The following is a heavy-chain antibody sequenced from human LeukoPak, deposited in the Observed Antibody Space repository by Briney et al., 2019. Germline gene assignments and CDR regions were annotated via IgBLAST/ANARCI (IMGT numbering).Heavy chain of an antibody. J-gene: IGHJ4*02. CDR2: INWNGGST. V-gene: IGHV3-20*04. D-gene: IGHD2-15*01. Sequence: GGSLRLSCAASGFTFDDYGMSWVRQAPGKGLEWVSGINWNGGSTGYADSVKGRFTISRDNAKNSLYLQMNSLRAEDTALYYCARTVGYCSGGSCYSSFTGSLDYWGQGTLVTVSS. CDR3: ARTVGYCSGGSCYSSFTGSLDY. CDR1: GFTFDDYG.